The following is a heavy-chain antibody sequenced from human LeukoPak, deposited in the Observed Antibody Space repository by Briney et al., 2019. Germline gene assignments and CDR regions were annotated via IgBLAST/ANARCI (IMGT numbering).Heavy chain of an antibody. Sequence: GGSLRLSCAASGFTFSSYSMNWVRQTPGKGLEWVSSISTSSSYIYYADSVKGRFTISRDNAKNSLYLQMNSLRVEDTAVYYCARADAIQRSFDYWGQGTLVTVSS. J-gene: IGHJ4*02. D-gene: IGHD3-3*01. CDR1: GFTFSSYS. CDR2: ISTSSSYI. V-gene: IGHV3-21*01. CDR3: ARADAIQRSFDY.